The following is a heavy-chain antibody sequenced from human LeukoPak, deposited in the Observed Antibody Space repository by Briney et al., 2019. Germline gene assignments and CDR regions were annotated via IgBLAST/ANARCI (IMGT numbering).Heavy chain of an antibody. V-gene: IGHV1-2*06. CDR1: GYTFTGYY. CDR3: ASTPQAKSGSYD. J-gene: IGHJ4*02. D-gene: IGHD1-26*01. Sequence: ASVKVSCKASGYTFTGYYMHWVRQAPGQGLEWMGRINPNSGGTNYAQKFQGRVTMTRDTSISTAYMELSRLRSDDTAVYYCASTPQAKSGSYDWGQGTHGHRLL. CDR2: INPNSGGT.